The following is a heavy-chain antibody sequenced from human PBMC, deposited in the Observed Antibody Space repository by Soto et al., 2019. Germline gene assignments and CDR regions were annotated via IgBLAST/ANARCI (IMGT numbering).Heavy chain of an antibody. CDR2: ISSTGTYI. J-gene: IGHJ4*02. CDR3: ATGASTDRSTWVDY. CDR1: GFTVSAYS. D-gene: IGHD3-22*01. V-gene: IGHV3-21*01. Sequence: EVQLVESGGGLVKPGGSLRVSCAASGFTVSAYSLNWVRQAPGKGLEWVASISSTGTYIYYADSVEGRFTISRHNAKKSLHVQMASRRAEGPAVYYCATGASTDRSTWVDYWGQGALVIVS.